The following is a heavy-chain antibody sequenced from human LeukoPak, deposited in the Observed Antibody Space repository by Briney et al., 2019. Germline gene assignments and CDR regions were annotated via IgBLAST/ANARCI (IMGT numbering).Heavy chain of an antibody. CDR2: IIPIFGTA. D-gene: IGHD6-19*01. CDR1: GGTFSSYA. V-gene: IGHV1-69*13. CDR3: ARGSGKEGWLMDV. J-gene: IGHJ6*02. Sequence: ASVKVSRKASGGTFSSYAISWVRQAPGQGLEWMGGIIPIFGTANYAQKFQGRVTITADESTSTAYMELSSLRSEDTAVYYCARGSGKEGWLMDVWGQGTTVTVSS.